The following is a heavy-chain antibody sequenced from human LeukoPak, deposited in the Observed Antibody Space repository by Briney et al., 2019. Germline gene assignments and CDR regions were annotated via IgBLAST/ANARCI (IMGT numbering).Heavy chain of an antibody. CDR3: ARVGDYSPRGWFDP. D-gene: IGHD4-11*01. Sequence: ASVKHSCKASGYTFIGYYIHWVREAPGQGLEWMGIINPSGGSTTYAQKFQGRVTMTRDMSTRTLYMELSSLRSEDTAFYYCARVGDYSPRGWFDPWGQGTLVTVSS. CDR1: GYTFIGYY. J-gene: IGHJ5*02. V-gene: IGHV1-46*01. CDR2: INPSGGST.